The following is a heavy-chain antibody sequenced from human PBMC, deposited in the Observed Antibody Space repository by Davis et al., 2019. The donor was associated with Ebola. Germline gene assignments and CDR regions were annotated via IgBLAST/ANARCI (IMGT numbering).Heavy chain of an antibody. CDR2: IYYSGST. J-gene: IGHJ4*02. CDR1: GGSFSGYY. V-gene: IGHV4-59*01. Sequence: SETLSLTCAVYGGSFSGYYWSWIRQPPGKGLEWIGYIYYSGSTNYNPSLKSRVTISVDTSKNQFSLKLSSVTAEDTAVYYCARDTIFYFDYWGQGTLVTVSS. D-gene: IGHD3-9*01. CDR3: ARDTIFYFDY.